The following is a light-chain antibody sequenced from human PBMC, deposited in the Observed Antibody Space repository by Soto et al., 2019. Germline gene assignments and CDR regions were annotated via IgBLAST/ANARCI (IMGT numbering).Light chain of an antibody. CDR1: SGHSSYA. CDR2: LNSDGSH. CDR3: QTWGTGILV. Sequence: QLVLTQSPSASASLGASVKLTCALSSGHSSYAIAWHQQQPEKGPRALMKLNSDGSHTRGAGIPDRFSGSSSGAERYLTISSLQSEDESDYYCQTWGTGILVFGGGTKVTVL. V-gene: IGLV4-69*01. J-gene: IGLJ3*02.